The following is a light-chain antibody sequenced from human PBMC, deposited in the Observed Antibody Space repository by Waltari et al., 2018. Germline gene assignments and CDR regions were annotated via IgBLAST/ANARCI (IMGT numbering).Light chain of an antibody. CDR2: VNSDGSH. CDR1: SGHSSYG. Sequence: QLVLTQSPSASASLGASVKLTCTLSSGHSSYGIAWHQQQPEKGPRYLRKVNSDGSHPKGDGIPDRFSGSSSGAERYLSISSLQSEDEADYYCQTWGTGIRVFGGGTKLTVL. V-gene: IGLV4-69*01. CDR3: QTWGTGIRV. J-gene: IGLJ3*02.